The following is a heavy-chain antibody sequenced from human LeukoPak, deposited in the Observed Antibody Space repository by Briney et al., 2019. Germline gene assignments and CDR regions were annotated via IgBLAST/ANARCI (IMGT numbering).Heavy chain of an antibody. V-gene: IGHV4-39*07. D-gene: IGHD6-19*01. CDR3: ARSIAVAGFDY. Sequence: SETLSLTCTVSGGSISSSSYYWGWIRQPPGKGLEWIGSIYYSGSTYYNPSLKSRVTISVDTSKNQFSLKLSSVTAADTAVYYCARSIAVAGFDYWGQGTLVTVSS. CDR2: IYYSGST. J-gene: IGHJ4*02. CDR1: GGSISSSSYY.